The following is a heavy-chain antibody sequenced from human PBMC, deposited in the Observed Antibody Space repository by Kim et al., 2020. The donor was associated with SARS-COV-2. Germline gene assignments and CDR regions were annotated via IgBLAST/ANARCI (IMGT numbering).Heavy chain of an antibody. CDR1: GYTFTSYY. D-gene: IGHD6-13*01. J-gene: IGHJ4*02. CDR3: AREGRPGYSSSWLDY. V-gene: IGHV1-46*01. Sequence: ASVKVSCKASGYTFTSYYMHWVRQAPGQGLEWMGIINPSGGSTSYAQKFQGRVTMTRDTSTSTVYMELSSLRSEDTAVYYCAREGRPGYSSSWLDYWGQGTLVTVSS. CDR2: INPSGGST.